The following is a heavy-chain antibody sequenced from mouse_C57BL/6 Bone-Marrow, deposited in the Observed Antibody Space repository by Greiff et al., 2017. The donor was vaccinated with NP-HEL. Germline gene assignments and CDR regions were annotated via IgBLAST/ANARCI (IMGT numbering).Heavy chain of an antibody. J-gene: IGHJ4*01. CDR3: ARWMGLRRTGRAMDY. CDR1: GFNIKNTY. Sequence: VQLKQSVAELVRPGASVKLSCTASGFNIKNTYMHWVKQRPEQGLEWIGRIDPANGNTKYAPKFQGKATITADTSSNTAYLQLSSLTSEDTAIYYCARWMGLRRTGRAMDYWGQGTSVTVSS. V-gene: IGHV14-3*01. CDR2: IDPANGNT. D-gene: IGHD2-4*01.